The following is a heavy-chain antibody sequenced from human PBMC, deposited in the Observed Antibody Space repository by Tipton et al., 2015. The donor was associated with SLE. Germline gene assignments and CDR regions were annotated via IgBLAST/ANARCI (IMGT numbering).Heavy chain of an antibody. CDR1: GGSISSSSYY. J-gene: IGHJ3*02. CDR3: ARDRGFLEWLNAFDI. CDR2: INHSGST. D-gene: IGHD3-3*01. Sequence: TLSLTCTVSGGSISSSSYYWSWIRQPPGKGLEWIGEINHSGSTNYNPSLKSRVTISVDTSKNQFSLKLSSVTAADTAVYYCARDRGFLEWLNAFDIWGQGTMVTVSS. V-gene: IGHV4-39*07.